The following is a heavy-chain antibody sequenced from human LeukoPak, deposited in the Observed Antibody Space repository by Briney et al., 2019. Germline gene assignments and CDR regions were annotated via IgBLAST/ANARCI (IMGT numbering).Heavy chain of an antibody. CDR2: ISYDGSNK. CDR3: AAPYGSGSNGFDP. D-gene: IGHD3-10*01. V-gene: IGHV3-30*04. Sequence: GGSLRLSCAASGFTFSSYAMHWVRQAPGKGLEWVAVISYDGSNKYYADSVKGRFTISRDNSKNTLYLQMNSLRAEDTAVYYCAAPYGSGSNGFDPWGQGTLVTVSS. CDR1: GFTFSSYA. J-gene: IGHJ5*02.